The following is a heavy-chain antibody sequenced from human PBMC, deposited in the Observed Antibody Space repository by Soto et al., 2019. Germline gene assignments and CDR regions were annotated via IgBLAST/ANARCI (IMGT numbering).Heavy chain of an antibody. CDR1: GGSISSGDYY. V-gene: IGHV4-31*03. J-gene: IGHJ6*03. Sequence: QVQLQESGPGLVKPSQTLSLTCTVSGGSISSGDYYWSWIRQHPGKGLEWIGYIYYSGSTYYNPSLNSRVTISVATSQNQCSLKLSSVTAADTAVYYCATQRVAETTRLYYNYYIDVWGKGTTVTVSS. CDR3: ATQRVAETTRLYYNYYIDV. CDR2: IYYSGST. D-gene: IGHD4-17*01.